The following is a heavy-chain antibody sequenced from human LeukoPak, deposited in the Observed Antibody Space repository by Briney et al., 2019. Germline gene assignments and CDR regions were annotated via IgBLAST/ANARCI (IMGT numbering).Heavy chain of an antibody. CDR3: ARDPWGYYDSSGYYP. J-gene: IGHJ5*02. D-gene: IGHD3-22*01. CDR2: ISSSSSYI. CDR1: GFTFSSYS. Sequence: GGSLRLSCAASGFTFSSYSMNWVRQAPGKGLEWVSSISSSSSYIYYADSVKGRFTISRDNAKNSLYLQMNSLRAEDTAVYYCARDPWGYYDSSGYYPWRQGTLVTVSS. V-gene: IGHV3-21*01.